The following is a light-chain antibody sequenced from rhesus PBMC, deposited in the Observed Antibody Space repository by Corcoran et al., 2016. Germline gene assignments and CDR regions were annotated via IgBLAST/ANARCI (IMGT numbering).Light chain of an antibody. CDR2: NTS. CDR3: LPYNRSPLT. Sequence: DIQMTQSPSSLAASVGDTVTITRRASQIMSSWLDWYQQTPRNPPTLLIYNTSSLQSGVPSRYSGSGSGTDFTLTISSLQPEDFATYYCLPYNRSPLTFGPGTKLHIK. V-gene: IGKV1-22*01. J-gene: IGKJ3*01. CDR1: QIMSSW.